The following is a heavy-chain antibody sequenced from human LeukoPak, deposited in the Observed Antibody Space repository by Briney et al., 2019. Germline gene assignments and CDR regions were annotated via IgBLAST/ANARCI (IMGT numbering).Heavy chain of an antibody. D-gene: IGHD3-3*01. CDR2: IYTSGST. V-gene: IGHV4-61*02. Sequence: SQTLSLTCTVSGDSISSGSYYWSWIRQPAGKGLEWIERIYTSGSTNYNPSLKSRVTMSVDTSKNQFSLKVSSVTAADTAVYYCARHSPVNTIFGVVHWFDPWGQGTLVTVSS. J-gene: IGHJ5*02. CDR3: ARHSPVNTIFGVVHWFDP. CDR1: GDSISSGSYY.